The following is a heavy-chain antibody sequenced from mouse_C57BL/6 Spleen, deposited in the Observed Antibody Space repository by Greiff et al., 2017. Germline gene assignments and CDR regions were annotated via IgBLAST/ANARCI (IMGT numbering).Heavy chain of an antibody. CDR3: ASVTGLYYAMDY. CDR1: GYTFTSYW. CDR2: IDPNSGST. J-gene: IGHJ4*01. V-gene: IGHV1-72*01. Sequence: VQLQQPGAELVKPGASVKLSCKASGYTFTSYWMHWVKQRPGRGLEWIGEIDPNSGSTKYNEKFKSKATLTVDTSSSTAYMQRSSLTSEDSAVYYCASVTGLYYAMDYWGQGTSVTVSS. D-gene: IGHD2-12*01.